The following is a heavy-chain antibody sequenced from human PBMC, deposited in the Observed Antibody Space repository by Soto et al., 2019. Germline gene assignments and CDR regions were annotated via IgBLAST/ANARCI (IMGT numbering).Heavy chain of an antibody. J-gene: IGHJ6*02. CDR3: ARLGFYYDTSGYLDYYAMDV. CDR1: GTSFGTYY. Sequence: SETLSLTCAVSGTSFGTYYWSWIRQPPGKGLEWIGYIFYSGHLKYNPSLKSRLTISVDKSKKQFSLKLSSVTAADTAVYYCARLGFYYDTSGYLDYYAMDVWGQGTTVTVSS. CDR2: IFYSGHL. V-gene: IGHV4-59*12. D-gene: IGHD3-22*01.